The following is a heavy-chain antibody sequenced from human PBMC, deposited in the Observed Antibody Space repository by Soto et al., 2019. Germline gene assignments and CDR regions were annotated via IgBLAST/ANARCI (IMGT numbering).Heavy chain of an antibody. CDR3: ARDSVAAYGMDV. Sequence: QVQLQESGPGLVKPSETLSLTCTVSGGSISSYYWSWIRQPPGKGLEWIGYIYYSGSTNYNPSLKSRVTISVDTSKYQFSLKLSSVTDADTAVYYCARDSVAAYGMDVWGQGTTVTVSS. V-gene: IGHV4-59*01. CDR2: IYYSGST. CDR1: GGSISSYY. J-gene: IGHJ6*02.